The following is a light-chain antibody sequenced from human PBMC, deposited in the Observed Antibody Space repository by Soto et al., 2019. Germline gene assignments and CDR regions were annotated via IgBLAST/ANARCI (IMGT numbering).Light chain of an antibody. CDR1: QRISSN. CDR3: QQYNNWPRAT. J-gene: IGKJ4*01. Sequence: IKQSPATLSVSPGERATLSCRASQRISSNLAWYQQKLGQAPRLFIFRASSRATGVPARFSGSGSGTEFNMTISSLQSEDFAFYYCQQYNNWPRATFGGGTKVDIK. CDR2: RAS. V-gene: IGKV3-15*01.